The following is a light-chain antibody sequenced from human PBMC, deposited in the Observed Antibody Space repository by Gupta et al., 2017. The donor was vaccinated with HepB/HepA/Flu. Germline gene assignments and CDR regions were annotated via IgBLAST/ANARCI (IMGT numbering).Light chain of an antibody. J-gene: IGKJ5*01. CDR1: QSVRNN. Sequence: EVVMTQSPSTLSVSPGERATISCRASQSVRNNLDWYQHKPGQAPRLLIYSTSTRDTGVPTRFSGSGSGTEFTLTISSLQSEDFAVYYCQQYENWRPITFGQGTRLDIK. CDR2: STS. V-gene: IGKV3-15*01. CDR3: QQYENWRPIT.